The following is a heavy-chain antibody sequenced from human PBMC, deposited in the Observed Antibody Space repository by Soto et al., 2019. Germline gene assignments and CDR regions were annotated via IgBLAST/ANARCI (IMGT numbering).Heavy chain of an antibody. Sequence: SETLSLTCTVSGGSISSYYWSWIRQPPGKGLEWIGYIYYSGSTNYNPSLKSRVTISVDTSKNQFSLKLSSVTAADTAVYYCARDWMDIVLAPAALGPAGYYGMDVWGQGTTVTVSS. D-gene: IGHD2-2*03. CDR3: ARDWMDIVLAPAALGPAGYYGMDV. J-gene: IGHJ6*02. V-gene: IGHV4-59*01. CDR2: IYYSGST. CDR1: GGSISSYY.